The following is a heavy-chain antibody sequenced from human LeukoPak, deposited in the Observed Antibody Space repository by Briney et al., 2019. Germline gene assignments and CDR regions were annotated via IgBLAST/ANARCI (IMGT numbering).Heavy chain of an antibody. J-gene: IGHJ4*02. V-gene: IGHV3-21*01. CDR2: ISSSSSYI. CDR3: ARAQPYYYESSGYYLDY. CDR1: GFTFSRFS. Sequence: GGSLRLSWAASGFTFSRFSMNWVRQAPGKGLEWVSSISSSSSYIYYADSVKGRFTISRDNAKNSLYLQMNSLRAEDTAVYYCARAQPYYYESSGYYLDYWGQGTLVTVSS. D-gene: IGHD3-22*01.